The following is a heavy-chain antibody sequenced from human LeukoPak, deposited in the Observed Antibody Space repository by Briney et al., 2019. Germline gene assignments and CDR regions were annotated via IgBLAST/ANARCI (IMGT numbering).Heavy chain of an antibody. J-gene: IGHJ4*02. D-gene: IGHD6-19*01. CDR1: GFTFSSYA. CDR2: ISGSGGST. V-gene: IGHV3-23*01. Sequence: PGGSLRLSCAASGFTFSSYAMSWVRQAPGKGLEWVSAISGSGGSTYYADSVKGRFTISRDNSKNTLYLQMNSLRAEDTAVYYCAKGNTNRPVAGTFFDYWGQGTLVTVSS. CDR3: AKGNTNRPVAGTFFDY.